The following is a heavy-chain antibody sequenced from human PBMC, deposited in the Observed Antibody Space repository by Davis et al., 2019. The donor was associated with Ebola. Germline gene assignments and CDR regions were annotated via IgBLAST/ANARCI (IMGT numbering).Heavy chain of an antibody. CDR1: GFTFSSYS. CDR2: ISSGSSTI. V-gene: IGHV3-48*01. CDR3: ASGDGRGRSYDMDV. J-gene: IGHJ6*02. Sequence: PAGSLTLSCAASGFTFSSYSMNWVRQAPGKGLEYVSYISSGSSTIYYADSVKGRFTISRDNAKNSLYLQMNSLRAEDTALYYCASGDGRGRSYDMDVWGQGTTVTVSS. D-gene: IGHD3/OR15-3a*01.